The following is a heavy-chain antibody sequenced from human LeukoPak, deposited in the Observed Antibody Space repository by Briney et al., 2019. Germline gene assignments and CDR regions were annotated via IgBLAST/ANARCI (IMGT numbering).Heavy chain of an antibody. J-gene: IGHJ4*02. Sequence: ASVKVSCEASGYTFTGYYMHWVRQAPGQGLEWMGWINPKSGGTNYAQKLQGRVTMTRDTSISTAYMELSRLRSDDTAVYYCARVVVRDANNYKDYWGQGTLVTVSS. CDR3: ARVVVRDANNYKDY. D-gene: IGHD5-24*01. V-gene: IGHV1-2*02. CDR2: INPKSGGT. CDR1: GYTFTGYY.